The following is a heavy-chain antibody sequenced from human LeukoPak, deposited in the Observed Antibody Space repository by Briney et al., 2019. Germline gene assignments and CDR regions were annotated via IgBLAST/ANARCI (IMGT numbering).Heavy chain of an antibody. J-gene: IGHJ4*02. D-gene: IGHD6-6*01. CDR1: GFTFSDYY. CDR3: ARADDSSSGYFDY. Sequence: PGGSLRLSCAASGFTFSDYYMSWIRQAPGKGLEGVSYISNSGNTIKYADSMKGRFTISRDNAKNSLYLQMDSLRAEDTAVYYCARADDSSSGYFDYWGQGTLVTVSS. CDR2: ISNSGNTI. V-gene: IGHV3-11*04.